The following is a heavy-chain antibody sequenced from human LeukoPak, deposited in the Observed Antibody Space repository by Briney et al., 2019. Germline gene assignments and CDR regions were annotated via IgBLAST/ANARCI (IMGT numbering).Heavy chain of an antibody. CDR1: GFTFSSYS. CDR3: ARKVGYSIVSMDV. Sequence: PGGSLRLSCAASGFTFSSYSMNWVRQAPGKGLEWVSFISSSSSIIYYADSVRGRFTISRDNAKNSLYLQMNSLRDEDTAVYYCARKVGYSIVSMDVWGQGTTVTVSS. D-gene: IGHD2/OR15-2a*01. J-gene: IGHJ6*02. V-gene: IGHV3-48*02. CDR2: ISSSSSII.